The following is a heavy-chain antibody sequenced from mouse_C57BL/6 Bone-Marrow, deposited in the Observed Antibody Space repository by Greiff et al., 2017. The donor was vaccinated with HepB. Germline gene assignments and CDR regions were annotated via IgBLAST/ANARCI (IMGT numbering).Heavy chain of an antibody. Sequence: VQLKQSGPGLAKPSQTLSLTCSVPGYSITSDYWNWIRKFPGNKLEYMGYISYSGSTYYNPSLKSRISITRDTSKNQYYLQLNSVTTEDTATYYCARSGSSSHWYFDVWGTGTTVTVSS. D-gene: IGHD1-1*01. CDR2: ISYSGST. V-gene: IGHV3-8*01. CDR3: ARSGSSSHWYFDV. J-gene: IGHJ1*03. CDR1: GYSITSDY.